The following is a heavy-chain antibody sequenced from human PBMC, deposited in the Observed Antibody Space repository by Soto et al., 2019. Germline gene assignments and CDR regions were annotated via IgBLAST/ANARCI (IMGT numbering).Heavy chain of an antibody. CDR3: ARDSPPVDY. Sequence: QVQLVQSGAEVKKPGASVKVSCKASGYTFSNYGISWVRQAPGQGLEWMGWISAYNGNTKYAQKLQGRVTMTTDTSTSXAYMEXRSLRSDDTAVYXXARDSPPVDYWGQGTLVTVSS. CDR2: ISAYNGNT. J-gene: IGHJ4*02. V-gene: IGHV1-18*01. CDR1: GYTFSNYG.